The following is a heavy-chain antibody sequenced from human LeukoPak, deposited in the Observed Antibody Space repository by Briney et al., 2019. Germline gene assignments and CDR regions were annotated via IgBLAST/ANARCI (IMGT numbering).Heavy chain of an antibody. CDR3: AKDESLVVLPAVDFDY. V-gene: IGHV3-23*01. D-gene: IGHD2-2*01. CDR2: INGGGGST. J-gene: IGHJ4*02. CDR1: GFTFNSYA. Sequence: GGSLRLSCAASGFTFNSYAMTWVRQAPGKGLKWVSSINGGGGSTYYADSVKGRFTISRDNSKNTLYLQMNSLRAEDTAVYYCAKDESLVVLPAVDFDYWGQGTLVTVSS.